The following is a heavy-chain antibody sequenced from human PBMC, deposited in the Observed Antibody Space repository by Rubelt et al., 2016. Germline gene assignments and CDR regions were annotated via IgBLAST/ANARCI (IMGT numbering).Heavy chain of an antibody. D-gene: IGHD3-22*01. CDR2: ISSSSSYI. CDR3: ARPLREYYDNSWYFDL. CDR1: S. J-gene: IGHJ2*01. V-gene: IGHV3-21*04. Sequence: SMNWVRQAPGKGLEWVSSISSSSSYIYYADPVKGRFTISRDNAKNSLYLQMNSLRAEDTAVYYCARPLREYYDNSWYFDLWGRGTLVTVSS.